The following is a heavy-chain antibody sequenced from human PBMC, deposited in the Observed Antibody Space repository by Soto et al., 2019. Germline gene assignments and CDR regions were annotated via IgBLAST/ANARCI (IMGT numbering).Heavy chain of an antibody. V-gene: IGHV4-31*03. D-gene: IGHD4-17*01. CDR1: GGSISSGGYY. Sequence: SETLSLTCTVSGGSISSGGYYWSWIRQHPGKGLEWIGYIYYSGSTYYNPSLKSRVTISVDTSKNQFSLKLSSVTAADTAVYYCSLRRGDYGDYAGDAFDIWGQGTMVTVS. CDR2: IYYSGST. J-gene: IGHJ3*02. CDR3: SLRRGDYGDYAGDAFDI.